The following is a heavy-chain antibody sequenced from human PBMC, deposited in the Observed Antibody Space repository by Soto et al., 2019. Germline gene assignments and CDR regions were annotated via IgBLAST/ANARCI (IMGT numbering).Heavy chain of an antibody. CDR2: IIPIFGTA. Sequence: QVQLVQSGAEVRKPGSSVKVSCKASGGTFSRHAISWVRQAPGQGLEWMGGIIPIFGTANHAQKFQGRVTIIADESTSTVYMELSSLRSEDTAMYYCARDSYYGSGSPAYWGQGTLVTVSS. J-gene: IGHJ4*02. D-gene: IGHD3-10*01. CDR1: GGTFSRHA. CDR3: ARDSYYGSGSPAY. V-gene: IGHV1-69*01.